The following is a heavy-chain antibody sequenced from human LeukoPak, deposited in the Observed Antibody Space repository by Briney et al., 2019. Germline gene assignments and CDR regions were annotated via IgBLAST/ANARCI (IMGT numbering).Heavy chain of an antibody. CDR2: ISGSGGST. D-gene: IGHD3-22*01. J-gene: IGHJ6*03. CDR3: AKFPHYPPYDSSGYYYYYYYYMDV. Sequence: PGGTLRLSCAASGFTFSSYGMSWVRQAPGKGLEWVSAISGSGGSTYYADSVKGRFTISRDNSKNTLYLQMNSLRAEDTAVYYCAKFPHYPPYDSSGYYYYYYYYMDVWGKGTTVTISS. V-gene: IGHV3-23*01. CDR1: GFTFSSYG.